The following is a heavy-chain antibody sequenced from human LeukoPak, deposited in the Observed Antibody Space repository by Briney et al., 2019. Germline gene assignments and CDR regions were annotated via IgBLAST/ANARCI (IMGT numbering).Heavy chain of an antibody. Sequence: PGGSLRLSCAASGFTFSSYAMSWVRQAPGKGLEWVSGISGSGGSTHYADSVKDRFTISRDNSKNTLYLQMNSLRAEDTAVYYCARDRGVGGSGTQGYYYYGMDVWGQGTTVTVSS. V-gene: IGHV3-23*01. CDR2: ISGSGGST. CDR3: ARDRGVGGSGTQGYYYYGMDV. J-gene: IGHJ6*02. CDR1: GFTFSSYA. D-gene: IGHD3-10*01.